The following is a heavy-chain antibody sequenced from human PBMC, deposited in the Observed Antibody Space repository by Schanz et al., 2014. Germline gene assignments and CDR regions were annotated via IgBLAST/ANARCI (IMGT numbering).Heavy chain of an antibody. CDR2: ISYDGSSK. Sequence: QVQLVESGGGLVKPGGSLRLSCAASGFTFSDYYMSWIRQAPGKGLEWVALISYDGSSKNHADSVQGRFTISRDNSKNALYLQMDSLRAEDTAVYYCAKYGGGYSYGFVAYWRQGILVTVSS. CDR1: GFTFSDYY. J-gene: IGHJ4*02. D-gene: IGHD5-18*01. CDR3: AKYGGGYSYGFVAY. V-gene: IGHV3-33*08.